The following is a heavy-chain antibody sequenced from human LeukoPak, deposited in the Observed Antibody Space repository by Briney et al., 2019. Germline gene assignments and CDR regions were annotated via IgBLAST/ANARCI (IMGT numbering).Heavy chain of an antibody. Sequence: SETLSLTCSVSGDSITSGDSYWTWIRQPAGRGLEWIGLIYTSGSTKYNPSLKSRITMSLDTSKNQVSLQLNSVTAADTAVYYCAREYSHWGQGTLVTVSS. CDR3: AREYSH. V-gene: IGHV4-61*02. J-gene: IGHJ4*02. D-gene: IGHD5-12*01. CDR2: IYTSGST. CDR1: GDSITSGDSY.